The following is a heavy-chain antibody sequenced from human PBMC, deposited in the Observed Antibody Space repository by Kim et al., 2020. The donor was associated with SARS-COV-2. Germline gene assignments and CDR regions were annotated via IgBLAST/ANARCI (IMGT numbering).Heavy chain of an antibody. V-gene: IGHV3-9*01. D-gene: IGHD6-19*01. CDR1: GFTFGDYA. CDR2: ISWNSGSI. Sequence: LSLTCAASGFTFGDYAMHWVRQAPGKGLEWVSGISWNSGSIGYADSVKGRFTISRDNAKNSLYLQMNSLRAEDTALYYCAKDGPTGGQWLDYYYYYYMDVWGKGTTVTVSS. CDR3: AKDGPTGGQWLDYYYYYYMDV. J-gene: IGHJ6*03.